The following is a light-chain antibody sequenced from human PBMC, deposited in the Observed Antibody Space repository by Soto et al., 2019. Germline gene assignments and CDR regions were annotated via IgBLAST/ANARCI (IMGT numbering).Light chain of an antibody. J-gene: IGLJ1*01. CDR2: DVS. CDR3: SSYTSSSTPHV. V-gene: IGLV2-14*01. Sequence: QSALTQPASVSGSPGQSITISCTGTSSEVGGYNYFSWYQQHPGKAPKLMIYDVSNRPSGVSNRFSGSKSGNTASLTISELQAEDEADYYCSSYTSSSTPHVFGTGTKVAVL. CDR1: SSEVGGYNY.